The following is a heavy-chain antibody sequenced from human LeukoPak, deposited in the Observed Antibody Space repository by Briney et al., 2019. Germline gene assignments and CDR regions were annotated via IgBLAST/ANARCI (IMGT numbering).Heavy chain of an antibody. CDR2: ISGSGGST. CDR1: GFTFSSYG. CDR3: AKLPYYASGSHSGFDY. D-gene: IGHD3-10*01. J-gene: IGHJ4*02. Sequence: PGGSLRLSCAASGFTFSSYGMSWVRQAPGKGLEWVSAISGSGGSTYYADSVKGRFTISRDNSKNTLYLQMNSLRAEDTAVYFCAKLPYYASGSHSGFDYWGQGTLVTVSS. V-gene: IGHV3-23*01.